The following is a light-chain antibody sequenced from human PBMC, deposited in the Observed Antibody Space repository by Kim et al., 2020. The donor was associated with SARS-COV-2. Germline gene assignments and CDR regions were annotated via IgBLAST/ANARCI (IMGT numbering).Light chain of an antibody. CDR2: GNS. CDR1: SSNVGAGYD. J-gene: IGLJ1*01. Sequence: RVTISCTRSSSNVGAGYDVHWYQQLPGTAPKLLIYGNSNRPSGVPDRFSGSKSGTSASLAITGLQAEDEAEYYCQSYDSSLSGYVFGTGTKVTVL. V-gene: IGLV1-40*01. CDR3: QSYDSSLSGYV.